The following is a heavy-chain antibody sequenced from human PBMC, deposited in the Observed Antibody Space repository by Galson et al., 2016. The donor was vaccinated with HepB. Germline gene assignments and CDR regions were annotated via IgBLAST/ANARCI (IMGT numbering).Heavy chain of an antibody. CDR3: ARDRGSAAGFDY. D-gene: IGHD6-13*01. V-gene: IGHV4-4*02. J-gene: IGHJ4*02. CDR2: ISHSGST. CDR1: GGSISSTNW. Sequence: ETLSLTCAVSGGSISSTNWWSWVRQPPGKGLEWIGEISHSGSTNYNPSLKSRVIISVDKSKNQFSLNVNSVTAADTAVYYCARDRGSAAGFDYWGQGTLVTVSS.